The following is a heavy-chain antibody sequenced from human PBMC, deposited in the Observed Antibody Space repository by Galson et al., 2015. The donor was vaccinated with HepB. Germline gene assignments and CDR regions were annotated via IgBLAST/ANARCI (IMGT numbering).Heavy chain of an antibody. D-gene: IGHD5-12*01. CDR1: GFIFSNYA. CDR2: ISGSGGNT. CDR3: ARDWLRIDDALDV. J-gene: IGHJ6*02. V-gene: IGHV3-23*01. Sequence: SLRLSCAASGFIFSNYAMSWVRQAPGKGLEWVSDISGSGGNTYYADSVKGRFTISRDNSKNTLYLQMNSLRAEDTAIYYCARDWLRIDDALDVWGQGTTVTVSS.